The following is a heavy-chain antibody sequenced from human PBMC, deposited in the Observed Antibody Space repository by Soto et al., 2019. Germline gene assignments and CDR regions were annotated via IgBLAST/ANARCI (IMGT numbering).Heavy chain of an antibody. Sequence: ASVKVSCKASGYIFTSAGISWVRQAPGQGLEWMGWISAYNGNTKYAQKLQGRVTMTTDTSTSTAYMELRSLTSDDTAVYYCAKVRESAAAGHFDSWGQGTLVTVSS. CDR3: AKVRESAAAGHFDS. J-gene: IGHJ4*02. D-gene: IGHD6-13*01. V-gene: IGHV1-18*01. CDR1: GYIFTSAG. CDR2: ISAYNGNT.